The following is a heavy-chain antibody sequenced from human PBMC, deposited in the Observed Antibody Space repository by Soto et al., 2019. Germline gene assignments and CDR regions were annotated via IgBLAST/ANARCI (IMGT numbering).Heavy chain of an antibody. V-gene: IGHV4-30-2*01. Sequence: QLQLQESGSGLVKPSQTLSLTCAVSGGSMRSGDYSWSWIRQPPGKVLEWIGYIYYSGNTYYNPSLKSRVTISVDRSKNQVSLKLSSVTAAETAVYYCAREAGNHYGSGRRFDYWGQGILVTVSS. D-gene: IGHD3-10*01. CDR1: GGSMRSGDYS. CDR3: AREAGNHYGSGRRFDY. CDR2: IYYSGNT. J-gene: IGHJ4*02.